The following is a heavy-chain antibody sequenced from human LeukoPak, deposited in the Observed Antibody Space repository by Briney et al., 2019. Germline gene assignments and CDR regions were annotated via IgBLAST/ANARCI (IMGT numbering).Heavy chain of an antibody. J-gene: IGHJ3*02. V-gene: IGHV1-46*01. CDR3: ARTKTDHDAFDI. CDR1: GYTFTTNY. Sequence: ASVKVSCKASGYTFTTNYMHWVRQAPGQGLEWMGIINPSGGSTSYAQKFQGRVTMTRDTSTSTVYMELSSLRSEDTAVYYCARTKTDHDAFDIWGQGTMVTVSS. D-gene: IGHD2-8*01. CDR2: INPSGGST.